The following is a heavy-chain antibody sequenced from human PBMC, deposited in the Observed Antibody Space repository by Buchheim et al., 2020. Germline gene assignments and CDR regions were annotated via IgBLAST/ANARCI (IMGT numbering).Heavy chain of an antibody. D-gene: IGHD6-13*01. J-gene: IGHJ5*02. CDR1: GFTFSSYS. CDR3: ARGKQQHRIPWFDP. CDR2: ISSSSTI. Sequence: EVQLVESGGGLVQPGGSLRLSCAASGFTFSSYSMNWVRQAPGKGLEWVSYISSSSTIYYADSVKGRFTISRDNAKNSLYLQMNSLRDEDTAVYYCARGKQQHRIPWFDPWGQGTL. V-gene: IGHV3-48*02.